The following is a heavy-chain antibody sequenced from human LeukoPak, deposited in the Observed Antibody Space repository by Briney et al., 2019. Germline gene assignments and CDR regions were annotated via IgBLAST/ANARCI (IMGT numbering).Heavy chain of an antibody. V-gene: IGHV1-2*02. CDR1: GYTFTGYY. J-gene: IGHJ4*02. CDR2: INPNSGAT. Sequence: ASVKVSCKASGYTFTGYYIHWMRQPPGPGLEWMGCINPNSGATYYAQMFQGRVTMTRDTSISTAYMELSSLRSDDTAVYYCARDGERRTPAAAGNGEVNYWGQGTLVTVSS. D-gene: IGHD6-13*01. CDR3: ARDGERRTPAAAGNGEVNY.